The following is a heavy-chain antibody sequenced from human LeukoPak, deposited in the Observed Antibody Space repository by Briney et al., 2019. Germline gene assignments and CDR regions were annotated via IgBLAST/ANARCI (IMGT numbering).Heavy chain of an antibody. CDR2: ITSSSIYK. V-gene: IGHV3-21*01. CDR1: GFTFSSYS. D-gene: IGHD3-10*01. Sequence: GSLRLSCAASGFTFSSYSMNWVRQAPGKGVEWVSSITSSSIYKYYADSMKGRFTISRDNAKNSLYLQMDSLRAEDTAVYYCARDGITMRILEYWGQGTLVTVSS. CDR3: ARDGITMRILEY. J-gene: IGHJ4*02.